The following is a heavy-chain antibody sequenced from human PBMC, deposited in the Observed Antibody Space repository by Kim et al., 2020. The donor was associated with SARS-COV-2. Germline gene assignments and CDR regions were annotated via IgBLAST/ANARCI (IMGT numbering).Heavy chain of an antibody. CDR2: GRSK. J-gene: IGHJ4*02. Sequence: GRSKSYADYMKRRFTIYRDNAKTTLYLQMNSLRAEDTAVYYCAGSLTPGQNWGQGTLVIVSS. CDR3: AGSLTPGQN. V-gene: IGHV3-74*01. D-gene: IGHD2-15*01.